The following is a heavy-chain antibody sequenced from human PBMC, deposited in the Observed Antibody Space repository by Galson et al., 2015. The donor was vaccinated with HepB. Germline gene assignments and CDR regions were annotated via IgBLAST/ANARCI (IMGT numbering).Heavy chain of an antibody. J-gene: IGHJ4*02. D-gene: IGHD1-26*01. CDR3: VRDRHSGSQELAVGAYFDY. Sequence: SLRLSCAASGFIVSNNYMSWVRQAPGKGLEWVSVIYSGGITHYADSVRGRLTISGDNSRNTLYLEMNSLRGEDTAVYYCVRDRHSGSQELAVGAYFDYWGQGTLVTVSS. V-gene: IGHV3-53*01. CDR1: GFIVSNNY. CDR2: IYSGGIT.